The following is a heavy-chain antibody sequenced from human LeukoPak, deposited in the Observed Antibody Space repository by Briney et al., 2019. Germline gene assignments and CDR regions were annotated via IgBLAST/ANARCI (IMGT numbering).Heavy chain of an antibody. D-gene: IGHD3-10*01. CDR1: GGSIDSSSYY. CDR3: ARRVGFYGSGSLNYFDP. CDR2: IFRTGST. J-gene: IGHJ5*01. V-gene: IGHV4-39*02. Sequence: PSETLSLTCAVSGGSIDSSSYYWGWIRQPPGKGLEWIGSIFRTGSTYYSASLKSRVSISVDTSKNLIALKLTSVTASDTAVYFCARRVGFYGSGSLNYFDPWGQGILVSVS.